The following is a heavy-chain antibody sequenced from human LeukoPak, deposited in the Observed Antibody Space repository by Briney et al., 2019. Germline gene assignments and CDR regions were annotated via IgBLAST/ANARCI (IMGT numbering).Heavy chain of an antibody. CDR1: GGSISSYY. CDR3: ARWSATVVVAAMYFPEYSWFDP. D-gene: IGHD2-15*01. J-gene: IGHJ5*02. CDR2: INHSGST. Sequence: PSETLSLTCTVSGGSISSYYWSWIRQPPGKGLEWIGEINHSGSTNYNPSLKSRVTISVDTSKKQFSLKLNSVTAADTAVYYCARWSATVVVAAMYFPEYSWFDPWGQGTLVTVSS. V-gene: IGHV4-34*01.